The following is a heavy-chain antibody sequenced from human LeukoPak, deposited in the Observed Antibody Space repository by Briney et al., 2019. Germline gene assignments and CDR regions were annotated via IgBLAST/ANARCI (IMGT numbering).Heavy chain of an antibody. D-gene: IGHD5-12*01. V-gene: IGHV4-34*01. J-gene: IGHJ5*02. Sequence: SETLSLTCAVYGGSFSGYYWSWIRQPPGKGLEWIGRVSHTGSTDYNPSLRSRVIVSVDTSKDQFSLKLSSVTAADTAVYYCARVDGWAYSGYDAFAFLRAPWGQGTLVTVSS. CDR2: VSHTGST. CDR1: GGSFSGYY. CDR3: ARVDGWAYSGYDAFAFLRAP.